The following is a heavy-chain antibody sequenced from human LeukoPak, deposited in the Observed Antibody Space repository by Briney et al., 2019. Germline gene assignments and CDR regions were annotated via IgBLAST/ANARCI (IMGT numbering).Heavy chain of an antibody. Sequence: GGSLRLSCAASGFTFSSYWMHWVRQAPGKGLVWVSRIKSDGSSTSYADSVKGRFTISRDNAKNTLYLQMNSLRTEDTAVYYCTREHRWLVLDAFDIWGQGTMVTVSS. V-gene: IGHV3-74*01. CDR3: TREHRWLVLDAFDI. CDR1: GFTFSSYW. CDR2: IKSDGSST. J-gene: IGHJ3*02. D-gene: IGHD6-19*01.